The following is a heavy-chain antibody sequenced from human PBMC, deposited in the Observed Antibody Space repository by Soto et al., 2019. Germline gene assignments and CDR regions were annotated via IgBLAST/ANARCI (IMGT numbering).Heavy chain of an antibody. J-gene: IGHJ4*02. CDR2: INPYNGNT. CDR1: GYTFTAYA. CDR3: ARDVGYGLIDY. D-gene: IGHD5-18*01. V-gene: IGHV1-18*01. Sequence: GASVKVSCKATGYTFTAYAMHWVRQAPGQGLEWMGWINPYNGNTNYAQKLQGRLTMTTDTSTSTAYMELRSLRSDDTAVYYCARDVGYGLIDYWGQGTLVTVSS.